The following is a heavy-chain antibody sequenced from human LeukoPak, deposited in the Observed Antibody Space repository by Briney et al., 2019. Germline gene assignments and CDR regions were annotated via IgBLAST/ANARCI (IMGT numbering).Heavy chain of an antibody. CDR2: ISSSSRYI. D-gene: IGHD6-19*01. J-gene: IGHJ4*02. V-gene: IGHV3-21*01. Sequence: GGSLRLSCAASGFTFSSYSMNWVRQAPGKGLEWVSFISSSSRYIYYADSVKGRFTISRDNAKNSLYLQMNSLRVEDTAVYYCARDNGWGRYYFDSWGQETLATVSS. CDR3: ARDNGWGRYYFDS. CDR1: GFTFSSYS.